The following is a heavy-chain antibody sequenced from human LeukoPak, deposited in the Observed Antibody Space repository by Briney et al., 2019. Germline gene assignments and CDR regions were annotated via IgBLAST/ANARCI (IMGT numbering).Heavy chain of an antibody. Sequence: SVKVSCKASGGTFSSYAISWVRQAPGQGLEWMGRIIPILGIANYALKFQGRVTITADKSTSTAYMELSSLRSEDTAVYYCARDNLVDYDFWSGYRVSYFDYWGQGTLVTVSS. J-gene: IGHJ4*02. V-gene: IGHV1-69*04. CDR2: IIPILGIA. CDR3: ARDNLVDYDFWSGYRVSYFDY. D-gene: IGHD3-3*01. CDR1: GGTFSSYA.